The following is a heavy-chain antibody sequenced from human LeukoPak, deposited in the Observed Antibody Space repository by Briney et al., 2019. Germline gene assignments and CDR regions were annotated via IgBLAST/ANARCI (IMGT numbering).Heavy chain of an antibody. V-gene: IGHV3-23*01. CDR1: GFTFSSYA. CDR2: ISGSGGGT. Sequence: PGESLRLSCAASGFTFSSYAMSWVRQAPGKGLEWVSAISGSGGGTYYADSVKGRFTISRDNSKNTLYLQMNSLRAEDTAVYYCAKSSSSWYRFDYWGQGTLVTVSS. J-gene: IGHJ4*02. D-gene: IGHD6-13*01. CDR3: AKSSSSWYRFDY.